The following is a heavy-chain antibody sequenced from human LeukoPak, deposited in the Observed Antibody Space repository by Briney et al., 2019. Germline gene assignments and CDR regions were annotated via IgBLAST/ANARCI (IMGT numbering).Heavy chain of an antibody. CDR2: ISGYNGKA. CDR1: GYTFTRYG. CDR3: ARNHVTPSGVVTSTSDS. J-gene: IGHJ4*02. Sequence: GASVKVSCRASGYTFTRYGLSWVRQAPGQGLEWMGWISGYNGKANYVQKFQGRVSMTTDTSTSTAYMELRSLTSDDTATYYCARNHVTPSGVVTSTSDSWGQGTPVTVSS. D-gene: IGHD3-3*01. V-gene: IGHV1-18*01.